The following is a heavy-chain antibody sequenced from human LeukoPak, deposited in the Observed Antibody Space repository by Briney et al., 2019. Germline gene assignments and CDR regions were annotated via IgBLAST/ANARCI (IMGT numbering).Heavy chain of an antibody. CDR1: GGSISTTSYF. D-gene: IGHD6-19*01. V-gene: IGHV4-39*07. Sequence: PSETLSLTCTVSGGSISTTSYFWAWIRQPPGVGLEWIGSIYYSGTTYFNSSLKSRVTISVERSKNHFSLKLSSVTVADTALYYCARVYSSTHNWFDTWGQGIQVTVSS. CDR2: IYYSGTT. J-gene: IGHJ5*02. CDR3: ARVYSSTHNWFDT.